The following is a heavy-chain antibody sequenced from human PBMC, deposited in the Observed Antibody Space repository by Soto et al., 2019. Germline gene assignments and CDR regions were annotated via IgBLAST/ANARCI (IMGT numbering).Heavy chain of an antibody. CDR3: AVVVAATYYYGMDV. D-gene: IGHD2-15*01. Sequence: SETLSLTCTVSGGSISSSSYYWGWIRQPPGKGLEWIGSIYYSGSTYYNPSLKSRVTISVDTSKNQFSLKLSSVTAADTAVYYCAVVVAATYYYGMDVWGQGTTVTVSS. J-gene: IGHJ6*02. CDR1: GGSISSSSYY. CDR2: IYYSGST. V-gene: IGHV4-39*01.